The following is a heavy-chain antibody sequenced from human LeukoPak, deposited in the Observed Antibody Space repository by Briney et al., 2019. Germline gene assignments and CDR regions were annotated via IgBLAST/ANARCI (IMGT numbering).Heavy chain of an antibody. CDR3: ATSTIGYYYGMDV. CDR1: GYSISSGYY. J-gene: IGHJ6*02. V-gene: IGHV4-38-2*02. CDR2: IYHSGST. Sequence: PSETLSLTCTVSGYSISSGYYWGWIRQPPGKGLEWIGSIYHSGSTYYNPSLKSRVTISVDTSKNQFSLNLTSVTAADTAVYYCATSTIGYYYGMDVWGQGTTVTVSS.